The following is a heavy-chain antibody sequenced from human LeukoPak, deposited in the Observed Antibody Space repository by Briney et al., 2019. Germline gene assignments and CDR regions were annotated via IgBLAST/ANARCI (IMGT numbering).Heavy chain of an antibody. CDR1: GFTISSYA. J-gene: IGHJ6*02. V-gene: IGHV3-23*01. CDR2: ISGSGGST. D-gene: IGHD3-22*01. CDR3: AKQMAMIVGYGMDV. Sequence: PGASLRLSCAASGFTISSYAMSWVRQAPGKGLEWVSAISGSGGSTYYADSVKGRFTISRDNSKNTLYLQMNSLRAEDTAVYYCAKQMAMIVGYGMDVWGQGTTVTVSS.